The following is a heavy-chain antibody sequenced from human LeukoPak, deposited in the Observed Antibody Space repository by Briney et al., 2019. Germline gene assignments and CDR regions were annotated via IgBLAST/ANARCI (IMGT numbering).Heavy chain of an antibody. V-gene: IGHV4-38-2*01. D-gene: IGHD6-25*01. CDR3: VRLAALRGFYYYMDV. J-gene: IGHJ6*03. Sequence: PSETLSLTCSVSGYSISSGYYWGWMRQPPGKGLEWVANVYRDGNTYYSPSLESRVTIPVDTSKNLFSLKLSSLSAADTAVYYCVRLAALRGFYYYMDVWGKGTAVTVSS. CDR1: GYSISSGYY. CDR2: VYRDGNT.